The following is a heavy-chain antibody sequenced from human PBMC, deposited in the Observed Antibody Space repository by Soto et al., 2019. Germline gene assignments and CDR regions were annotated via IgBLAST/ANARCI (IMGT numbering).Heavy chain of an antibody. CDR2: INPNSGGT. CDR1: GYTFTGYY. Sequence: ASVKVSCKASGYTFTGYYMHWVRQAPGQGLEWMGWINPNSGGTNYAQKFQGWVTMTRDTSISTAYMELSRLRSDDTAVYYCARSSYGSGSFNYYYYGMDVWGQGTTVTVSS. V-gene: IGHV1-2*04. D-gene: IGHD3-10*01. J-gene: IGHJ6*02. CDR3: ARSSYGSGSFNYYYYGMDV.